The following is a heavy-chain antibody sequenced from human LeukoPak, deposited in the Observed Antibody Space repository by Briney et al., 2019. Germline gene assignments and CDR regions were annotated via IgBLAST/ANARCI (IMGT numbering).Heavy chain of an antibody. Sequence: QTGGSLRLSCAASGFTFSSYAMTWVRQAPGKGLEWVSLISGSGVSTYYADSVKGRFTISRDNSKNTLYLQMNGLRAEDTAVYYCAKGGVQARPYFDYWGQGTLVTVSS. CDR3: AKGGVQARPYFDY. J-gene: IGHJ4*02. CDR1: GFTFSSYA. D-gene: IGHD6-6*01. V-gene: IGHV3-23*01. CDR2: ISGSGVST.